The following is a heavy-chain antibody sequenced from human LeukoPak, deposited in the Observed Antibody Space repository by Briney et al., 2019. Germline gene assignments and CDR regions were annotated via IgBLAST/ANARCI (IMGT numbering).Heavy chain of an antibody. V-gene: IGHV4-59*11. D-gene: IGHD3-3*01. CDR1: GGSITSHS. Sequence: SETLSLTCTVSGGSITSHSWNWLRQPPGKGLEWIGYIYYSGSTNYNPSLKSRVTISVGTSKNQFSLKLSSVTAADTAVYYCARDGGWYFDLWGHGTLVTVSS. CDR2: IYYSGST. CDR3: ARDGGWYFDL. J-gene: IGHJ2*01.